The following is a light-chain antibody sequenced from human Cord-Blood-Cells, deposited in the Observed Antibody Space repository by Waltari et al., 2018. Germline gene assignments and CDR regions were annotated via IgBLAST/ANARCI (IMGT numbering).Light chain of an antibody. Sequence: QSALTQPASVSGSPGQSPTITCTGTSSAVGSYNLVSWYQQHPGKAPKLMIYEGSKRPSGVSNRFSGSKSGNTASLTISGRQAEEEADYYCCSYAGSSTFVVFGGGTKLTVL. CDR2: EGS. J-gene: IGLJ2*01. CDR1: SSAVGSYNL. CDR3: CSYAGSSTFVV. V-gene: IGLV2-23*03.